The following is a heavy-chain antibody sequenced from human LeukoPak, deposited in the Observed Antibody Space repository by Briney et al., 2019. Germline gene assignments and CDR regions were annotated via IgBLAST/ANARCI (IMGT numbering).Heavy chain of an antibody. D-gene: IGHD6-13*01. CDR1: GYTFTGYY. CDR2: INPNSGGT. CDR3: ARLHRDSAGYRDY. J-gene: IGHJ4*02. V-gene: IGHV1-2*02. Sequence: ASVKVSCKASGYTFTGYYMHWVRQAPGQGLEWMGWINPNSGGTNYAQKLQGRVTMTTDTSTSTAYMELRSLRSDDTAVYYCARLHRDSAGYRDYWGQGTLVTVSS.